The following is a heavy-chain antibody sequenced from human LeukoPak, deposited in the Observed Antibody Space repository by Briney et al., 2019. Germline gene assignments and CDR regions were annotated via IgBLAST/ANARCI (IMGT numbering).Heavy chain of an antibody. CDR1: GFTFSSYG. V-gene: IGHV3-30*02. J-gene: IGHJ4*02. D-gene: IGHD3-10*01. Sequence: GGSLRLSCAASGFTFSSYGMHWVRQAPGKGLEWVAFIRYDGSDKYYADSVKGRFTISRDNSKNTLYLQMNSLRAEDTAVYYCANLPLVRGVILAVVYWGQGTLVTVSS. CDR3: ANLPLVRGVILAVVY. CDR2: IRYDGSDK.